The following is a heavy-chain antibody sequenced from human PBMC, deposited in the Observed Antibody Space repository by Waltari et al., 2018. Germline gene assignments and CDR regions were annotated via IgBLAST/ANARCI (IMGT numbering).Heavy chain of an antibody. J-gene: IGHJ4*02. D-gene: IGHD3-10*01. CDR1: GFTLSSYW. CDR2: INPDGSTI. CDR3: TKDTFGEYDS. Sequence: EVQLVEPGGGLVQPGGSLRLSCAASGFTLSSYWMHWVRQVPGKGLVWVSRINPDGSTINYADAVRGRFTISRDSAKNTLYLQMNSLRAEDTAVYYCTKDTFGEYDSWGQGTLVTVSS. V-gene: IGHV3-74*01.